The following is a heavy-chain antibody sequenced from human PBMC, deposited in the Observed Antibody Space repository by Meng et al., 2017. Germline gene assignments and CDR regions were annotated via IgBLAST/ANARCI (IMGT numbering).Heavy chain of an antibody. Sequence: SETLSLTCTVSGYSISSGYYWGWIRQPPGKGLEWIGSIYHSGSTYYNPSLKSRVTRSVDTSKNQFSLKLSSVTAADTAVYYCAKGTLGATTDAFDIWGQGTMVTVSS. D-gene: IGHD1-26*01. J-gene: IGHJ3*02. CDR1: GYSISSGYY. CDR2: IYHSGST. CDR3: AKGTLGATTDAFDI. V-gene: IGHV4-38-2*02.